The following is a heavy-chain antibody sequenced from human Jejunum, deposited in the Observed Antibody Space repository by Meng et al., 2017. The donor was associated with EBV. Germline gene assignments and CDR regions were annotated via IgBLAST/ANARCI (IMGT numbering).Heavy chain of an antibody. CDR1: GLSISSGGYS. J-gene: IGHJ4*02. CDR3: ARGAYFDY. V-gene: IGHV4-30-2*01. CDR2: IYYSGSA. Sequence: QLRWQDAVTGLVKPSRSLSRTCAVSGLSISSGGYSWHWIRQPPGKGLQWIGYIYYSGSAFYNPSLKSRVTLSVDRSKNQFSLNLSSVTAADTAVYYCARGAYFDYWGQGTLVTVSS.